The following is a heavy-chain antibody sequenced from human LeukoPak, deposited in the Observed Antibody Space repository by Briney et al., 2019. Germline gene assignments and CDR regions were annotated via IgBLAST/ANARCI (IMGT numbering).Heavy chain of an antibody. J-gene: IGHJ3*02. CDR2: ISWNSGSI. D-gene: IGHD6-13*01. CDR1: GFTFDDYS. Sequence: PGGSLRLSCAASGFTFDDYSMLWVRQAPGKGLEWVSGISWNSGSISYADSVKGRFTISRDNTKNSLYLQMNSLRAEDTAVYYCAKGRIAAAAPGAFDIWGQGTMVTVSS. V-gene: IGHV3-9*01. CDR3: AKGRIAAAAPGAFDI.